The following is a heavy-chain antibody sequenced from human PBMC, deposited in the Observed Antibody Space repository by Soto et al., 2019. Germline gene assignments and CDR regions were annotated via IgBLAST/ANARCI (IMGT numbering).Heavy chain of an antibody. Sequence: QVQLVQSGAEVKKPGSSVKVSCKASGGTFSSYAISWVRQARGQGLEWMGGTIPMFGTANYAQTLQGRVTITADESTSTAYMDLSSLRSDDTAVYYCARDGGYSGYDRTIYSYGIDVWGQGTTVTVSS. V-gene: IGHV1-69*12. D-gene: IGHD5-12*01. CDR1: GGTFSSYA. CDR2: TIPMFGTA. J-gene: IGHJ6*02. CDR3: ARDGGYSGYDRTIYSYGIDV.